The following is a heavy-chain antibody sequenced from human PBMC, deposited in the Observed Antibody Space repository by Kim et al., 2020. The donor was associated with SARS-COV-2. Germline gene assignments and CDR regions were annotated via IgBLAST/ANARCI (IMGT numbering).Heavy chain of an antibody. D-gene: IGHD2-8*01. CDR2: GTT. Sequence: GTTVYADSVKGRFTISRHNSENTLYLEMSSLRPEDTAVYYCVTHRMVYAFEYWGQGTLVTVSS. J-gene: IGHJ4*02. V-gene: IGHV3-53*04. CDR3: VTHRMVYAFEY.